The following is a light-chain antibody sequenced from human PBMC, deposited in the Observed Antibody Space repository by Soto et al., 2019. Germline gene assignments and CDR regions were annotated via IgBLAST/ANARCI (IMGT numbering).Light chain of an antibody. Sequence: EIVLTQSPGTLSFSPGEGATLSCRASQTISNNYLAWYQHKPGQAPRLLIYAASTRATGIPDRFSGSGSGADFTLTVNRLEPEDFAVYYCQQYGTSPRTFGQGTKVEI. CDR1: QTISNNY. V-gene: IGKV3-20*01. J-gene: IGKJ1*01. CDR3: QQYGTSPRT. CDR2: AAS.